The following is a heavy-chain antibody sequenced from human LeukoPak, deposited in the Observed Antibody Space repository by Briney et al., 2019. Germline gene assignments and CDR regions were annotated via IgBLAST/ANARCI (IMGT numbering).Heavy chain of an antibody. D-gene: IGHD1-1*01. Sequence: GGSLRLSCAASGFTFSNYGMHWVRQAPGKGLEWVAIISHDGSNKNSADSVKGRFTISRDNSKNTLFLQMNSLRPEDTAVYYCAKDQLARERYGGEEPDYWGQGTLVTVFS. CDR2: ISHDGSNK. CDR3: AKDQLARERYGGEEPDY. V-gene: IGHV3-30*18. J-gene: IGHJ4*02. CDR1: GFTFSNYG.